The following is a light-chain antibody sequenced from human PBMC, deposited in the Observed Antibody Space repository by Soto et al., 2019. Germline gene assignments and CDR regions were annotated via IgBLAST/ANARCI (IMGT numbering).Light chain of an antibody. V-gene: IGKV2-28*01. Sequence: DLVMTQSPLSLPVTPGEPASISCRSSQSLLHSNGYNYLDWYLQKPGQSPQLLIYLGSNRASGVPDRFSGSGSGTDFTLKISRVEAEDVGVYYCMQALQAPTFGRGTKVDIK. CDR1: QSLLHSNGYNY. CDR2: LGS. CDR3: MQALQAPT. J-gene: IGKJ3*01.